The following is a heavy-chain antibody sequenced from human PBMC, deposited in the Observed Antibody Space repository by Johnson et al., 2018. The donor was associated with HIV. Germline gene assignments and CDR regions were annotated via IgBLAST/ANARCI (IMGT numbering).Heavy chain of an antibody. CDR2: IYSGGST. Sequence: VQLVESGGGLVQPGGSLRLSCAASGFTVSNKYMSWVRQAPGKGPEWVSVIYSGGSTSYADSVKGRFTISRDNAKNSLYLQMNSLRAEDTALYYCAKGGDYGEDDAFDIWGPGTMVTVSS. CDR3: AKGGDYGEDDAFDI. V-gene: IGHV3-66*02. J-gene: IGHJ3*02. D-gene: IGHD2-21*01. CDR1: GFTVSNKY.